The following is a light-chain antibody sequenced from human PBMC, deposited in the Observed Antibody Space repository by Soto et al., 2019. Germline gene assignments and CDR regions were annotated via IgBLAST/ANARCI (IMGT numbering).Light chain of an antibody. CDR2: AAS. CDR3: QQLNSYPLT. J-gene: IGKJ4*01. Sequence: TQSPATLSVSPGERATLYCRASQSVNSNLAWYQQKPGKAPKLLIYAASSLQSGVPSRFSGSGSGTDFTLTISSLQPEDFATYYCQQLNSYPLTFGGGTKVDIK. CDR1: QSVNSN. V-gene: IGKV1-9*01.